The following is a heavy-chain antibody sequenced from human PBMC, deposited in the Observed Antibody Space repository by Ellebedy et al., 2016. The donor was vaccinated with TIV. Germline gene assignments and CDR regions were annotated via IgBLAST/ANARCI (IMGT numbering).Heavy chain of an antibody. D-gene: IGHD6-19*01. Sequence: MPSETLSLTCTVSGGSISSSSYYWGWIRQPPGKGLEWIGSIYYSGSTYYNPSLKSRVTISVDTSKNQFSLKLSSVTAADTAVYYCARLEAGAVAGDYWGQGTLVTVSS. V-gene: IGHV4-39*01. CDR2: IYYSGST. J-gene: IGHJ4*02. CDR3: ARLEAGAVAGDY. CDR1: GGSISSSSYY.